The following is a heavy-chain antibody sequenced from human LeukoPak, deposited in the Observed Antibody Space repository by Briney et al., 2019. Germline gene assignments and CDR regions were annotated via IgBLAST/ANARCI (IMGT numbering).Heavy chain of an antibody. D-gene: IGHD3-22*01. CDR2: IYWSDDK. CDR3: AHSEFYYDSSGYPHFDY. V-gene: IGHV2-5*01. CDR1: GFSLSTSGVG. J-gene: IGHJ4*02. Sequence: SGPTLVKPTQTLTLTCTFSGFSLSTSGVGVGWIRQPPGKALEWLALIYWSDDKRYSPSLKSRLTITKDTSKNQVVLTMTNMDPVDTATYYCAHSEFYYDSSGYPHFDYWGQGTLVTVSS.